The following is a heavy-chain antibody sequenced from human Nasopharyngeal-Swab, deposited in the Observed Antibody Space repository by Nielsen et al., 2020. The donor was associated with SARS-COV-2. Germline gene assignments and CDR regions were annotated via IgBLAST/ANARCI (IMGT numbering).Heavy chain of an antibody. CDR1: GGSFSGYY. V-gene: IGHV4-34*01. D-gene: IGHD2-2*01. J-gene: IGHJ6*02. CDR2: INHSGST. CDR3: ARGSPVYCSSTSCYGKYYYYGMDV. Sequence: SETLSLTCAVYGGSFSGYYWSWIRQPPGKGLEWIGEINHSGSTNYNPSLKSRVTISVDTSKNQFSLKLSSVTAADTAVYYCARGSPVYCSSTSCYGKYYYYGMDVWGQWTTVTVSS.